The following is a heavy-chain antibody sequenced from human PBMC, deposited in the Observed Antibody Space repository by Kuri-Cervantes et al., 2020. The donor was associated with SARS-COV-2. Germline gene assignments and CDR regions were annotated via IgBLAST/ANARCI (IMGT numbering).Heavy chain of an antibody. Sequence: ESLTHPCTQSGGSISSYNRSWIRQPPGKGLEWIGYICYSGSTNYNPSLKSRVTISVDTSKNQFSLKLSSVTAADTAVYYCARVYYDSSGYYEVRYFDYWGQGTLVTVSS. CDR2: ICYSGST. J-gene: IGHJ4*02. CDR1: GGSISSYN. D-gene: IGHD3-22*01. CDR3: ARVYYDSSGYYEVRYFDY. V-gene: IGHV4-59*01.